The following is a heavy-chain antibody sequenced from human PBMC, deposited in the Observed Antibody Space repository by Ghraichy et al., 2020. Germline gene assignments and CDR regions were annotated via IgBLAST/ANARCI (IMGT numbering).Heavy chain of an antibody. CDR1: GFTFSRYW. Sequence: GGSLRLSCAASGFTFSRYWMTWVRQAPGKGLEWVANIKQDGSEKYYVDSVKGRFTISRDNAKNSVYLQMNSLRAEDTAVYYCASCTFEGHYYDNSGYWTEVCHWGQGTLVTVSS. D-gene: IGHD3-22*01. CDR3: ASCTFEGHYYDNSGYWTEVCH. CDR2: IKQDGSEK. V-gene: IGHV3-7*03. J-gene: IGHJ4*02.